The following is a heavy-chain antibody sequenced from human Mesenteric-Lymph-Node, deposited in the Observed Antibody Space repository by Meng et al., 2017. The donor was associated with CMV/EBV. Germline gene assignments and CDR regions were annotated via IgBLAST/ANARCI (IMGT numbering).Heavy chain of an antibody. CDR3: AREGGVAHFDY. CDR1: GFTFSSYE. Sequence: GGSLRLSCAASGFTFSSYEMNWVRQAPGKGLEWVSYISSSGSTIYYADSVKGRFTISRDNAKNSLYLQMNSLRAEDTAVYYCAREGGVAHFDYWGQGTLVTVSS. V-gene: IGHV3-48*03. CDR2: ISSSGSTI. D-gene: IGHD2-15*01. J-gene: IGHJ4*02.